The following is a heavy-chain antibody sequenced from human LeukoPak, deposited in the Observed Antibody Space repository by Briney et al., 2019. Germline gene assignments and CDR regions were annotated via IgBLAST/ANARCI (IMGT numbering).Heavy chain of an antibody. V-gene: IGHV3-21*01. Sequence: GGSLRLSCSASGFTFSSYSMNWVRQAPGKGLEWVSSISSSSSYIYYADSVKGRFTISRDNAKNSLYLQMNSLRAEDTAVYYCAELGITMIGGVWGKGTTVTISS. CDR1: GFTFSSYS. J-gene: IGHJ6*04. CDR3: AELGITMIGGV. D-gene: IGHD3-10*02. CDR2: ISSSSSYI.